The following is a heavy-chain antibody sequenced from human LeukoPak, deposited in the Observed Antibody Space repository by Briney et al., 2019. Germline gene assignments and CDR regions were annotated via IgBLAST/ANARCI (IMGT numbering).Heavy chain of an antibody. V-gene: IGHV4-4*07. J-gene: IGHJ4*02. D-gene: IGHD3-16*01. CDR3: VRQGYDYGAFNA. CDR2: VFITGTT. Sequence: SDTLTLTCAVSGDSISCCYWTWIRQSAGMGLEWIGRVFITGTTNYNPSLQGRVTMSVDRSKSQFSLRLSSVTAADTAIYYCVRQGYDYGAFNAWGQGTLVTVSS. CDR1: GDSISCCY.